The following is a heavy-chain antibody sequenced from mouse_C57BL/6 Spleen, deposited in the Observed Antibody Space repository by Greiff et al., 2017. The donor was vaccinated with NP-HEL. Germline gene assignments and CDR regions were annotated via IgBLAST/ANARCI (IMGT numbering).Heavy chain of an antibody. Sequence: QVQLQQSGAELVRPGTSVKVSCKASGYAFTNYLIEWVKQRPGQGLEWIGVINPSNGGTNYNEKFKSKATLTVDKSSSTAYMQLSSLTSEDSAVYYCARGGVYGSSSYAMDYWGQGTSVTVSS. CDR3: ARGGVYGSSSYAMDY. V-gene: IGHV1-54*01. CDR1: GYAFTNYL. D-gene: IGHD1-1*01. CDR2: INPSNGGT. J-gene: IGHJ4*01.